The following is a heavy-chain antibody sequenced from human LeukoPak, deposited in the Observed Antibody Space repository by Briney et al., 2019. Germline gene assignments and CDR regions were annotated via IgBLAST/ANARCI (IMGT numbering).Heavy chain of an antibody. CDR1: GGSFSGYS. CDR2: IYHSGST. J-gene: IGHJ4*02. D-gene: IGHD5-24*01. V-gene: IGHV4-30-2*01. CDR3: ARIRRDGYNYFDY. Sequence: SETLSLTCAVYGGSFSGYSWSWIRQPPGKGLEWIGYIYHSGSTYYNPSLKSRVTISVDRSKNQFSLKLSSVTAADTAVYYCARIRRDGYNYFDYWGQGTLVTVSS.